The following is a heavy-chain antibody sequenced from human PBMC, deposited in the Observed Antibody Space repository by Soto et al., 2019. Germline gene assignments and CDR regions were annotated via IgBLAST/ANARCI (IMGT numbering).Heavy chain of an antibody. D-gene: IGHD6-13*01. CDR3: AREIATTGEYYFDY. CDR2: INRDGSSI. V-gene: IGHV3-74*01. Sequence: EVQLVESGGGLVQPWGSLRLSCAASGFTFSSYWMHWVRQAPGKGLVWVSRINRDGSSINYADSARGRVTISRDNAKNTLYLQVNGLRAEDTAVYYCAREIATTGEYYFDYWGQGILVTVSS. J-gene: IGHJ4*02. CDR1: GFTFSSYW.